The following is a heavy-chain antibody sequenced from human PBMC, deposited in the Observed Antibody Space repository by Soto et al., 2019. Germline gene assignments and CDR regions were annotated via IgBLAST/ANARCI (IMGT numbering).Heavy chain of an antibody. D-gene: IGHD6-19*01. J-gene: IGHJ4*02. CDR2: VSHDGRNT. V-gene: IGHV3-30*18. Sequence: VQLVESGGGVVQPGRSLRLSCAASGFNFSDYAMHWVRQAPGKGLEWVAVVSHDGRNTHYADSVKGRFTISRDSYKNKVSLEMTSLRAEDTAVYYSAKGGRQWLVTSDFNYWGQGALVTVSS. CDR1: GFNFSDYA. CDR3: AKGGRQWLVTSDFNY.